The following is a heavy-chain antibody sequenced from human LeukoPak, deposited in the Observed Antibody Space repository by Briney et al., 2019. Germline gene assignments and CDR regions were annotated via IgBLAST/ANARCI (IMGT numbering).Heavy chain of an antibody. V-gene: IGHV1-69*04. Sequence: ASVKVSCKASGGTFSSYAISWVRQAPGQGLEWMGRIIPIFGIANYAQKFQGRVTITADKPTSTAYMELSSLRSEDTAVYYCARDRYDSSGYYYEFDYWGQGTLVTVSS. CDR2: IIPIFGIA. CDR1: GGTFSSYA. J-gene: IGHJ4*02. CDR3: ARDRYDSSGYYYEFDY. D-gene: IGHD3-22*01.